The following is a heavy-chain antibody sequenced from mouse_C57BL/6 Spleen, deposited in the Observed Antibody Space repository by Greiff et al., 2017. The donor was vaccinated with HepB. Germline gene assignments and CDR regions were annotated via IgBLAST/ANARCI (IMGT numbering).Heavy chain of an antibody. CDR3: ARDENYYGRGYFDV. D-gene: IGHD1-1*01. V-gene: IGHV5-4*01. J-gene: IGHJ1*03. Sequence: EVKLMESGGGLVKPGGSLKLSCAASGFTFSSYAMSWVRQTPEKRLEWVATISDGGSYTYYPDNVKGRFTISRDNAKNNLYLQMSHLKSEDTAMYYCARDENYYGRGYFDVWGTGTTVTVSS. CDR1: GFTFSSYA. CDR2: ISDGGSYT.